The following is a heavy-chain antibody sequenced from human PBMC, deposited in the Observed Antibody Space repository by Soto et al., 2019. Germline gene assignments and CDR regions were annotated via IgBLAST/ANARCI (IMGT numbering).Heavy chain of an antibody. CDR1: GYTFTSYG. D-gene: IGHD6-19*01. CDR2: VSAYNGNT. J-gene: IGHJ5*02. CDR3: ARHSMEAVAGNGWFDP. V-gene: IGHV1-18*01. Sequence: ASVKVSCKASGYTFTSYGISWVRQAPGQGLEWMGWVSAYNGNTNYAQKLQGRVTMTTDTSTSTAYMELRSLRSDDTAVHYCARHSMEAVAGNGWFDPWGQGTLVTVSS.